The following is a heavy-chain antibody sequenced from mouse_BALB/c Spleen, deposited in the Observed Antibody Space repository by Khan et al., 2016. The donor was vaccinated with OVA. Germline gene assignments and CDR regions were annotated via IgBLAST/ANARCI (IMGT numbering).Heavy chain of an antibody. J-gene: IGHJ3*01. CDR2: ISSGSNTT. Sequence: EVELVESGGGLVQPGGSRKLSCAASGFTFSSFGMHWVRQAPEKGLEWVAYISSGSNTTYYAATVKGRFTISRDNPKNTLFLQMTSLRSEDTATYYCTRRHSTYAWLAYWGQGTLVTVSA. CDR3: TRRHSTYAWLAY. V-gene: IGHV5-17*02. D-gene: IGHD2-5*01. CDR1: GFTFSSFG.